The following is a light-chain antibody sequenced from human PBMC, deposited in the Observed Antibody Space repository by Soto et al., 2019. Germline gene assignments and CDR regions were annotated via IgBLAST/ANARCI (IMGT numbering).Light chain of an antibody. CDR1: QSVSSSY. CDR3: QPYGTSPFT. J-gene: IGKJ3*01. CDR2: GAS. V-gene: IGKV3-20*01. Sequence: EIVLTQSPGTLSLSPGERATLSCRASQSVSSSYLAWYQQKPGQAPRLLIYGASSRATGIPDRFSGSWSGTDFTLNISRLEPEDFAVYYCQPYGTSPFTFGPGTKVDIK.